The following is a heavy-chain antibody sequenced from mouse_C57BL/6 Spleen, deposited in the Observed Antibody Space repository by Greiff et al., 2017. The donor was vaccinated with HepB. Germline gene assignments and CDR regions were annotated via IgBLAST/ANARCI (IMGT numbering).Heavy chain of an antibody. CDR2: INSDGGST. Sequence: EVKVVESGGGLVQPGESLKLSCESNEYEFPSHDMSWVRKTPEKRLELVAAINSDGGSTYYPDTMERRFIISRDNTKKTLYLQMSSLRSEDTALYYCARQGLIRLRRGENAMDDWGQGTSVTVSS. D-gene: IGHD2-4*01. V-gene: IGHV5-2*01. CDR3: ARQGLIRLRRGENAMDD. CDR1: EYEFPSHD. J-gene: IGHJ4*01.